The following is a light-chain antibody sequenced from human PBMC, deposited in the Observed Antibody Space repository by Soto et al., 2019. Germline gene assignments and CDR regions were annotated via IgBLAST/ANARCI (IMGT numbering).Light chain of an antibody. CDR3: SSYTSSSPYVV. Sequence: QSVLTQPASVSGSPGQSITISCTGTRSDVGGYNYVSWYQQHPGKAPKLMIYDVSNRPSGVSNRFSGSKSGNTASLTISGLQAEDEADYYCSSYTSSSPYVVFGGGTKVTVL. CDR1: RSDVGGYNY. J-gene: IGLJ2*01. V-gene: IGLV2-14*01. CDR2: DVS.